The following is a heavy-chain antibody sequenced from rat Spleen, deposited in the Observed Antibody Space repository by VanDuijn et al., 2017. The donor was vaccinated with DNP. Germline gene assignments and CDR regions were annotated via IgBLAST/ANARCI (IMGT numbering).Heavy chain of an antibody. Sequence: EVQLVESGGGLVQPGRSLKLSCAASGFTFSDYYMAWVRQAPTKGLEWVATITYDGHATYYRDSVRGRFTISRDNAKSTLYLQMDSLRSEDTATYCCTTAPYNNDGYFDYWGQGVMVTVSS. CDR3: TTAPYNNDGYFDY. CDR1: GFTFSDYY. V-gene: IGHV5-20*01. J-gene: IGHJ2*01. CDR2: ITYDGHAT. D-gene: IGHD1-10*01.